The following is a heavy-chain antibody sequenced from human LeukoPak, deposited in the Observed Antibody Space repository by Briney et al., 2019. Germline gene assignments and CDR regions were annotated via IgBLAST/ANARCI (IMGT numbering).Heavy chain of an antibody. CDR3: ARGVYKITIFGVVTPGKFDY. D-gene: IGHD3-3*01. J-gene: IGHJ4*02. CDR1: GYTFTSYG. Sequence: ASVKVSCKASGYTFTSYGISWVRQAPGQGLEWMGWISAYNGNTNYAQKFQGRVTITTDESTSTAYMELSSLRSEDTAVYYCARGVYKITIFGVVTPGKFDYWGQGTLVTVSS. V-gene: IGHV1-18*01. CDR2: ISAYNGNT.